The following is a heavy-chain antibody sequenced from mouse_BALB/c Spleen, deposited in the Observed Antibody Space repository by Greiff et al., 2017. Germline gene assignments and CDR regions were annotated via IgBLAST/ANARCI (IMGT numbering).Heavy chain of an antibody. Sequence: DVKLVESGGGLVKPGGSLKLSCAASGFTFSSYAMSWVRQTPEKRLEWVASISSGGSTYYPDSVKGRFTISRDNARNILYLQMSSLRSEDTAMYYCARGDITTATSPYYYAMDYWGQGTSVTVSS. J-gene: IGHJ4*01. V-gene: IGHV5-6-5*01. CDR2: ISSGGST. CDR3: ARGDITTATSPYYYAMDY. D-gene: IGHD1-2*01. CDR1: GFTFSSYA.